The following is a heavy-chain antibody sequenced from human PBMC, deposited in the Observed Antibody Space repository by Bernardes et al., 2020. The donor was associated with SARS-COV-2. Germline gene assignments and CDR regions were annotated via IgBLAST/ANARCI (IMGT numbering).Heavy chain of an antibody. Sequence: GVSLKITCKASGYTITNYWNDWVRHMPVKGLEWMGIIYNADSDTRYSPSFQGQVTISADKATSTAYLQWNSLKASDTAMYYCARAYDMGTTTSGFDYWGQGTLVTVSS. J-gene: IGHJ4*02. CDR3: ARAYDMGTTTSGFDY. CDR1: GYTITNYW. CDR2: IYNADSDT. D-gene: IGHD1-1*01. V-gene: IGHV5-51*01.